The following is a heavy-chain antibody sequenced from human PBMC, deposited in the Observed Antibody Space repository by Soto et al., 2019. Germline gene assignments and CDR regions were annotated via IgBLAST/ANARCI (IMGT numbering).Heavy chain of an antibody. D-gene: IGHD2-2*01. CDR1: GGSVTNSSYY. CDR3: VSQRSTVPTQAYFDY. CDR2: VYYRGRS. Sequence: PSETLSLTCTVSGGSVTNSSYYWCWIRQSPGKGVEWIGSVYYRGRSYSTSSVKSRVTISVDTSKNRFSLSLTSVTASDTAVYFCVSQRSTVPTQAYFDYWGPGALVTVSS. J-gene: IGHJ4*02. V-gene: IGHV4-39*01.